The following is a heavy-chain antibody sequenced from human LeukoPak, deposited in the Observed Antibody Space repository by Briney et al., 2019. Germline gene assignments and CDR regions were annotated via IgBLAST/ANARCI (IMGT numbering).Heavy chain of an antibody. V-gene: IGHV1-2*02. Sequence: ASVKVSCKASGYTFTGYYMHWVRQAPGQGLEWMGWINPNSGGTNYAQKFQGRVTMTRDTSISTAYTELSRLRSDDTAVYYCARVPSYDSSGYTPYWYFDLWGRGTLVTVSS. D-gene: IGHD3-22*01. CDR3: ARVPSYDSSGYTPYWYFDL. J-gene: IGHJ2*01. CDR2: INPNSGGT. CDR1: GYTFTGYY.